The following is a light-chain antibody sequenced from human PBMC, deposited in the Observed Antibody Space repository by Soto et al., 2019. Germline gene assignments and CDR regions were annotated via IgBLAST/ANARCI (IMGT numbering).Light chain of an antibody. Sequence: EIMMTQSPATLSVSPGERATLSCRASQTVARNLDWYQQKPGQAPRLLIHGASTKATGLSARFSGSGTGTESTHTISSLQSEDFAVYYCQQYHNWPPQYTFGQWTKLQIK. J-gene: IGKJ2*01. CDR3: QQYHNWPPQYT. CDR2: GAS. V-gene: IGKV3-15*01. CDR1: QTVARN.